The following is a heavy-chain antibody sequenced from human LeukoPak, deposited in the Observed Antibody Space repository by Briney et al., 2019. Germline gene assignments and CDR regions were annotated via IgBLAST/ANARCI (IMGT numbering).Heavy chain of an antibody. V-gene: IGHV3-30-3*01. J-gene: IGHJ5*02. CDR3: ARGFLYLQTTGNWFDP. Sequence: GGSLRLSCAASGFIFSSYAMHWVRQAPGKGLEWVAVTSYDGSNKYYADSVKGRFTISRDNSKNTLYLQMNSLRAEDTAVYYCARGFLYLQTTGNWFDPWGQGTLVTVSS. CDR2: TSYDGSNK. CDR1: GFIFSSYA. D-gene: IGHD3-16*01.